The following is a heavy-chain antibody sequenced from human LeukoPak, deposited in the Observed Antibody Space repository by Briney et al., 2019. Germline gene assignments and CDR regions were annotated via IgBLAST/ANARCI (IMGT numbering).Heavy chain of an antibody. V-gene: IGHV3-23*01. CDR3: AKDGIDSGDPNGFDP. CDR2: ISGSGGST. J-gene: IGHJ5*02. D-gene: IGHD3-10*01. Sequence: GGSLRLSCAASGFTFNSYGISWVRQAAGKGLEWVSSISGSGGSTYYADSVKGRFTISRDSSKNMLYLQMNTLRAEDTAIYYCAKDGIDSGDPNGFDPWGQGTLVTVSS. CDR1: GFTFNSYG.